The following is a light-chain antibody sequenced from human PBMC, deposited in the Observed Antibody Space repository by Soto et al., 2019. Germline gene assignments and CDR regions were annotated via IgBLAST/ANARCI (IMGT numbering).Light chain of an antibody. V-gene: IGLV7-43*01. CDR2: STS. CDR1: TGAVTSTFY. Sequence: QAVVTQEPSLSVSPGGTVTLTCASSTGAVTSTFYPNWFQQKPGQAPRSLIYSTSNRHPWTPARFSGSLLGVRAALTLSSVQPEDEAYYYCLLYYGGVRVFGGGTKLTVL. CDR3: LLYYGGVRV. J-gene: IGLJ2*01.